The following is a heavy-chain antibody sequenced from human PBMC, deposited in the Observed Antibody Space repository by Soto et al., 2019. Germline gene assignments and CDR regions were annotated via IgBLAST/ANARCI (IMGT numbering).Heavy chain of an antibody. CDR1: GYTFTSYW. CDR2: IYPGDSDT. Sequence: PGESLKISCKASGYTFTSYWIGWVRQMPEKGLEWMGIIYPGDSDTRYSPSFQGQVTISVDKSISTAYLQWSRLKASGSAIYYCARPYCSGGSCYSDAFDVWGQGTMVTVSS. J-gene: IGHJ3*01. CDR3: ARPYCSGGSCYSDAFDV. V-gene: IGHV5-51*01. D-gene: IGHD2-15*01.